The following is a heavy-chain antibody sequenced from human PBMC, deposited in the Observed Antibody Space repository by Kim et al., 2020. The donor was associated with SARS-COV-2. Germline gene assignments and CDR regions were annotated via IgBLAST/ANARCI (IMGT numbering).Heavy chain of an antibody. D-gene: IGHD3-16*01. V-gene: IGHV3-53*04. Sequence: STYYADSVKGRFTISRHKSKNTRYLQMNSRRAEDTAVYYCARDSPFKALYWGQGTLVTVSS. J-gene: IGHJ4*02. CDR2: ST. CDR3: ARDSPFKALY.